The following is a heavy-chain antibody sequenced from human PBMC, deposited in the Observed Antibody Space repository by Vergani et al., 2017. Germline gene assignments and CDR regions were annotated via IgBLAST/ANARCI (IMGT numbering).Heavy chain of an antibody. CDR1: GYPLSRYS. D-gene: IGHD3-9*01. V-gene: IGHV7-4-1*02. CDR3: AIDTFEAVYLDY. J-gene: IGHJ4*02. CDR2: INTNTGNP. Sequence: QVQLVQSGSELKKPGASVKVSCKASGYPLSRYSIYWVRQAPGQGLEWMGWINTNTGNPAYAQGFRGRFLFSLDTSVNTAYLQINNLTYDDTAVYYCAIDTFEAVYLDYWGQGTLVTVSS.